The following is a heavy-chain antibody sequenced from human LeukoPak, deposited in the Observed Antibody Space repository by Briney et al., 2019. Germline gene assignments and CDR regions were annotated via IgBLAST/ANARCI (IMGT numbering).Heavy chain of an antibody. V-gene: IGHV3-9*01. CDR2: INWSSGSI. CDR3: VKDSFSRRTGWFAP. Sequence: GGSLRLSCEASGFTFDDYGMHWVRQAPGKGLEWVSGINWSSGSIGYADSVKGRFTISRDNAKNPLYLHMSSLRAEDTALYYCVKDSFSRRTGWFAPWGQGTLATVYS. CDR1: GFTFDDYG. D-gene: IGHD2/OR15-2a*01. J-gene: IGHJ5*02.